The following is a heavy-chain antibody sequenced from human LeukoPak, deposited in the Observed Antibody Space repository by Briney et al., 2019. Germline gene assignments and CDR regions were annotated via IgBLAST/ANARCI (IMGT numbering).Heavy chain of an antibody. J-gene: IGHJ4*02. D-gene: IGHD3-3*01. Sequence: GGSLRLSCAASGFTFSSYWMSWVRQAPGKGLEWVANIKQDGSEKYYVDSVKGRFTISRDNAKNSLYLQMNSLRAEDTAVYYCARGANGYDFWSGYFPGGGNDYWGQGTLVTVSS. CDR1: GFTFSSYW. CDR2: IKQDGSEK. CDR3: ARGANGYDFWSGYFPGGGNDY. V-gene: IGHV3-7*01.